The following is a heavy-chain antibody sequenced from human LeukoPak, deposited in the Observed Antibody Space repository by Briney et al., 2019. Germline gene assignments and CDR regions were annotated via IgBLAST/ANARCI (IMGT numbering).Heavy chain of an antibody. Sequence: PSETLSLTCTVSGGSISSYYWSWIRQPPGKGLEWIGYIYYSGSTNYNPSLKSRVTISVDTSKNQFSLKLSSVTAADTAVYYCAREGIVATIDDAFDIWGQGTMVTVSS. V-gene: IGHV4-59*01. CDR2: IYYSGST. CDR3: AREGIVATIDDAFDI. J-gene: IGHJ3*02. D-gene: IGHD5-12*01. CDR1: GGSISSYY.